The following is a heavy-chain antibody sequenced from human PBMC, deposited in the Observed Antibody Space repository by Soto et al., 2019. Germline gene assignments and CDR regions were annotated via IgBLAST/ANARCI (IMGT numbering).Heavy chain of an antibody. Sequence: LRLSCAASGFTFSSYWMHWVRQAPGKGLVWVSRINSDGSSTSYADSVKGRFTISRDNAKNTLYLQMNSLRAEDTAVYYCARASSSWYFDLDYWGQGTLVTVSS. D-gene: IGHD6-13*01. CDR3: ARASSSWYFDLDY. CDR2: INSDGSST. J-gene: IGHJ4*02. V-gene: IGHV3-74*01. CDR1: GFTFSSYW.